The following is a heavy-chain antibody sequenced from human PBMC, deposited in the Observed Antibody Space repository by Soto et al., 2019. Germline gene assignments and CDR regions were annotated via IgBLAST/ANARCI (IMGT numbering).Heavy chain of an antibody. J-gene: IGHJ6*02. V-gene: IGHV3-21*01. CDR2: ISFSSSYI. CDR3: ARTVYYDFWSGYGMDV. CDR1: GFTFDRYS. D-gene: IGHD3-3*01. Sequence: EVQLVESGGGLVKPGGSLRLSCAASGFTFDRYSMNWVRQAPGKGLEWLSFISFSSSYIFDADSVKGRFTIYRDNAKNTLYLQMNNLSAEDTAVYYCARTVYYDFWSGYGMDVWGQGTTVTVSS.